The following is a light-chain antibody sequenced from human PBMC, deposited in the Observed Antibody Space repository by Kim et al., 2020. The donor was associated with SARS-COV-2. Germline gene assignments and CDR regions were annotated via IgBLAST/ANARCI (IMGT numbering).Light chain of an antibody. Sequence: SYELTQPPSLSVSPGQTATITCSGDKLGDKFAGWYQQKAGQSPIMVIYQDNKRPSGITERFSGSNSGNTATLTISGTQAMDEADYYCQTWDSRTASYVFGTGTKVTAL. CDR3: QTWDSRTASYV. J-gene: IGLJ1*01. CDR2: QDN. CDR1: KLGDKF. V-gene: IGLV3-1*01.